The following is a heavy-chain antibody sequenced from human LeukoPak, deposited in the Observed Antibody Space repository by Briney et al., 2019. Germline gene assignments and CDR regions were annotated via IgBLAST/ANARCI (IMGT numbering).Heavy chain of an antibody. D-gene: IGHD5-18*01. V-gene: IGHV1-2*02. CDR1: GYTFTGYY. J-gene: IGHJ4*02. CDR3: ARAASGVQLWQDFDY. CDR2: INPNSGGT. Sequence: ASVKVSCKASGYTFTGYYMHWVRQAPGQGLEWMGWINPNSGGTNYAQKFQGRVTMTRDTSISTAYMELSRLRSDDTAVYYCARAASGVQLWQDFDYWGQGTLVTVSS.